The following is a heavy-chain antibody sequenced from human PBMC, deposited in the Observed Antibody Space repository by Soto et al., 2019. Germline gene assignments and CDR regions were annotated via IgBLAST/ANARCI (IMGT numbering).Heavy chain of an antibody. CDR2: KKQVGGEK. CDR3: ARGAFPTWGTYPLDY. J-gene: IGHJ4*02. CDR1: GSTFTSNW. Sequence: EVQLVESGGGLVQPGGSLRPPLPPPGSTFTSNWMPWVPRPPGKGLEWVANKKQVGGEKYYVGSVKGRFTISRDNAENSLYLQLDSLRAEDAAVYYCARGAFPTWGTYPLDYWGQGTLVTVSS. D-gene: IGHD3-16*02. V-gene: IGHV3-7*04.